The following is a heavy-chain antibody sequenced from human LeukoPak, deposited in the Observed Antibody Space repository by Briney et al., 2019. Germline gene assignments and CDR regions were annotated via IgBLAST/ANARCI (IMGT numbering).Heavy chain of an antibody. CDR1: GGSFSGYY. CDR2: INHSGST. J-gene: IGHJ6*02. CDR3: ARDGSRGVAQVDYYYGMDV. D-gene: IGHD3-10*01. Sequence: SETLSLTCAVYGGSFSGYYWSWIRQPPGKGLEWIGEINHSGSTNYNPSLKSRVTISVDTSKNQFSLKLSSVTAADTAVYYCARDGSRGVAQVDYYYGMDVWGQGTTVTVSS. V-gene: IGHV4-34*01.